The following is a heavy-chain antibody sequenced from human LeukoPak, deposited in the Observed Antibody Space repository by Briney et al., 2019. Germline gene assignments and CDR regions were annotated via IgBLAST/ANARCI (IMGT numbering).Heavy chain of an antibody. V-gene: IGHV3-53*01. CDR2: IYSGGST. CDR3: ARARILTGYSDY. J-gene: IGHJ4*02. Sequence: GSLRLSCAASGFTVSSNYMSWVRQAPGKGLEWVSIIYSGGSTYYADSVKGRFTISRDNSKNTLYLQMNSLRAEDTAVYYCARARILTGYSDYWGQGTLVTVSS. CDR1: GFTVSSNY. D-gene: IGHD3-9*01.